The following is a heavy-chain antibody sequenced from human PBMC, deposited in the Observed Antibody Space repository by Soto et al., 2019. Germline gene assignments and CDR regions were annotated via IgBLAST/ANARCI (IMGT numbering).Heavy chain of an antibody. V-gene: IGHV4-59*08. CDR3: ARQFSLSITGTTGYMDV. J-gene: IGHJ6*03. CDR1: GGSISSYY. CDR2: IYYSGST. Sequence: PSETLSLTCTVSGGSISSYYWSWIRQPPGKGLEWIGYIYYSGSTNYNPSLKSRVTISVDTSKNQFSLKLSSVTAADTAVYYCARQFSLSITGTTGYMDVWGKGTTVTVSS. D-gene: IGHD1-7*01.